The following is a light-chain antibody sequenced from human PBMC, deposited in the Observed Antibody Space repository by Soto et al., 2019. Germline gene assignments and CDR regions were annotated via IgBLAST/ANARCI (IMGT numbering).Light chain of an antibody. J-gene: IGLJ2*01. CDR2: EVT. CDR1: SSDVGFFNY. V-gene: IGLV2-14*01. CDR3: CSYRSVNTVV. Sequence: QSALTQPASVSGSPGQSITLSCTGTSSDVGFFNYVSWYQQHPGKAPNLMIYEVTNRPSGVSIRFSGSKSGNTASLTISGLQAEDEADYYCCSYRSVNTVVFGRGTKLTVL.